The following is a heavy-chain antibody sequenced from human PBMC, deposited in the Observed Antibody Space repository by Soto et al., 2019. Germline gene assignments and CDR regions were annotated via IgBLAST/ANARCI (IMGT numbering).Heavy chain of an antibody. J-gene: IGHJ4*02. V-gene: IGHV1-69*13. CDR3: ARDPAAAGSSFDY. CDR1: GGTFSSYA. D-gene: IGHD6-13*01. Sequence: GASVKVSCKASGGTFSSYAISWGRQAPGQGLEWMGGIIPIFGTANYAQKFQGRVTITADESTSTAYMELSSLRSEDTAVYYCARDPAAAGSSFDYWGQGTLVTVSS. CDR2: IIPIFGTA.